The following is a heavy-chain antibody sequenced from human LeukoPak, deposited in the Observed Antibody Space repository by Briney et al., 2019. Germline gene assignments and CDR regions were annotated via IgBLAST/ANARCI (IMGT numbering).Heavy chain of an antibody. Sequence: ASVKVSCKASGYTFTSYGISWVRQAPGQGLEWMGWISAYNGNTNYAQKLQGRVTMTTDTSTSTAYMELRSLRSDDTAVYYCATESSGWALDAFDIWGQGTMVTVSS. V-gene: IGHV1-18*01. J-gene: IGHJ3*02. D-gene: IGHD6-19*01. CDR3: ATESSGWALDAFDI. CDR2: ISAYNGNT. CDR1: GYTFTSYG.